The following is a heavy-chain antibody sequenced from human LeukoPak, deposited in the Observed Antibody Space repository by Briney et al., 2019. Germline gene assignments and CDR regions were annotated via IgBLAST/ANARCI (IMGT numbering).Heavy chain of an antibody. J-gene: IGHJ4*02. V-gene: IGHV3-23*01. CDR3: AKAVKRTVAGTAGYFDY. CDR1: GFTFSSYA. CDR2: ISGSGGST. Sequence: GGSLRLSCAASGFTFSSYAMSWVRQAPGKGLEWVSAISGSGGSTYYADSVKGRFTISRDNSKNTLYLQMNSLRAEDTAVYYCAKAVKRTVAGTAGYFDYWGQGTLVTVSP. D-gene: IGHD6-19*01.